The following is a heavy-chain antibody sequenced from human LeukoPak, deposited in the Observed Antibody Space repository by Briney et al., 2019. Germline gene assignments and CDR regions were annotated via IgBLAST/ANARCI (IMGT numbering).Heavy chain of an antibody. V-gene: IGHV1-8*01. D-gene: IGHD3-10*01. CDR1: GYTFTSYD. Sequence: ASVKVSCKASGYTFTSYDINWVRQATGQGLEWMGWMNPNSGNTGYAQKFQGRVTMTRNTSINTAYMELSSLRSEDTAVYYCARAPERGKSNFYYYMDVWGKGTTVTVSS. J-gene: IGHJ6*03. CDR3: ARAPERGKSNFYYYMDV. CDR2: MNPNSGNT.